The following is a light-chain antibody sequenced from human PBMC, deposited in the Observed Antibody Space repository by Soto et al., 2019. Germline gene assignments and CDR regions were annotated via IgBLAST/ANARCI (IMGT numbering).Light chain of an antibody. J-gene: IGKJ4*01. CDR1: QSIFTN. CDR3: QQYYNWPPLT. CDR2: VAS. Sequence: EIVMTQSPATLSVSPGERATLSCRASQSIFTNLAWYQQKPGQAPRLLIYVASTRTTGIPARFSGSGSGTEYTLTISSLQSEDFAVYYCQQYYNWPPLTFGGGTKVDIK. V-gene: IGKV3-15*01.